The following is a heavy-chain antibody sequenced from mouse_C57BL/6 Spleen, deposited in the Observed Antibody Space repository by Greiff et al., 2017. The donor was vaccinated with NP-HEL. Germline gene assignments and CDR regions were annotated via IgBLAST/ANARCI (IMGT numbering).Heavy chain of an antibody. CDR3: ARRLRRGGYYAMDY. V-gene: IGHV1-52*01. CDR2: IDPSDSET. CDR1: GYPFTSYW. D-gene: IGHD1-1*01. Sequence: QVQLQQPGAELVRPGSSVKLSCKVSGYPFTSYWLHWVKQRPIQGLEWIGNIDPSDSETHYNQKFKDKATLTVDKSSSTAYMQLSSLTSEDSAVYYCARRLRRGGYYAMDYWGQGTSVTVSS. J-gene: IGHJ4*01.